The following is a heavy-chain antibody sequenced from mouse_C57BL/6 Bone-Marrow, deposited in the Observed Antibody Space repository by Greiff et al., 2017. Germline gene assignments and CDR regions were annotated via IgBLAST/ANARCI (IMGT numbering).Heavy chain of an antibody. D-gene: IGHD2-12*01. CDR2: ISSGSSTI. V-gene: IGHV5-17*01. J-gene: IGHJ2*01. CDR3: ASSYLDY. CDR1: GFTFSDYG. Sequence: EVKLQESGGGLVKPGGSLKLSCAASGFTFSDYGMHWVRQAPEKGLEWVAYISSGSSTIYYADTVKGRFTISRDNAKNTLFLQMTSLRSEDTAMCYYASSYLDYWGQGTTLTVSS.